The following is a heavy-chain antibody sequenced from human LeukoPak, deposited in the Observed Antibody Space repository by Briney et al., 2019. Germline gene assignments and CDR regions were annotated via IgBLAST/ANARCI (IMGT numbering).Heavy chain of an antibody. V-gene: IGHV1-18*01. J-gene: IGHJ6*03. CDR3: ARDVSTVTTRGDYYYYMDV. CDR2: ISAYSGHT. CDR1: GYTVTTYG. Sequence: ASVKVSCKASGYTVTTYGINWVRQAPGQGREWMGWISAYSGHTKYAQRLQGRVTMTTDTSTNTAYVQLTSLRSDDTAVYYCARDVSTVTTRGDYYYYMDVWGKGTTVTVSS. D-gene: IGHD4-17*01.